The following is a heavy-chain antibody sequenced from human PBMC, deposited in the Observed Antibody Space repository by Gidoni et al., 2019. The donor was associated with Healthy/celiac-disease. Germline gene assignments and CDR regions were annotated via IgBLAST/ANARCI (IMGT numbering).Heavy chain of an antibody. D-gene: IGHD6-19*01. J-gene: IGHJ5*01. Sequence: QVQLQESGPGLVKPSETLSLTCPVYGYSISSGYYWGWIRHPPGKGLEWIGSIYHSGSTYYNPSLKSRVTIAADTSKNQFSLKLSSVTAADTAVYYCARLDSSGWFDYWGQGTLVTVSS. CDR1: GYSISSGYY. CDR3: ARLDSSGWFDY. V-gene: IGHV4-38-2*01. CDR2: IYHSGST.